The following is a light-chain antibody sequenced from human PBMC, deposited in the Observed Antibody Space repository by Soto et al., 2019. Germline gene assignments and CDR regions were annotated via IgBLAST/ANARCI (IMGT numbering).Light chain of an antibody. CDR1: QSVRNSY. J-gene: IGKJ2*01. Sequence: EIVLTQSPGTLSLSPGERATLSCRASQSVRNSYLAWYQQKPDQAPRLLISGASGRAAGIPDRFRGSGSGTDFTLTISRLEPEDFAVYYCQQYGSSPYTFGQGTKLEI. V-gene: IGKV3-20*01. CDR3: QQYGSSPYT. CDR2: GAS.